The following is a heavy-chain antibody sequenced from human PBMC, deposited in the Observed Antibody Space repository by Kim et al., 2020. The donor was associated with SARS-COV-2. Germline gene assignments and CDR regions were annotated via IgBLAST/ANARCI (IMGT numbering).Heavy chain of an antibody. V-gene: IGHV4-4*02. Sequence: SETLSLTCAVSGGSISSSNWWSWVRQPPGKGLEWIGEIYHSGSTNYNPSLKSRVTISVDKSKNQFSLKLSSVTAADTAVYYCARGRGYSYASYYFDYWGQGTLVTVSS. CDR3: ARGRGYSYASYYFDY. CDR1: GGSISSSNW. J-gene: IGHJ4*02. D-gene: IGHD5-18*01. CDR2: IYHSGST.